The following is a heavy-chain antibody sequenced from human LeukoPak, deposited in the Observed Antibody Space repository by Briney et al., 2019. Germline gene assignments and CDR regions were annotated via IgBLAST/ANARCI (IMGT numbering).Heavy chain of an antibody. V-gene: IGHV3-9*01. J-gene: IGHJ4*02. CDR2: ISSNSGGI. Sequence: GGSLRLSCAASGFTFDDYAMHWVRQAPGKGLEWVSGISSNSGGIFYVDSVKGRFTVSRDNARNSLYLQLNDLKPEDTAFYYCARDIEAFVRGVYDSWGQGTLVTVSS. CDR3: ARDIEAFVRGVYDS. D-gene: IGHD3-10*01. CDR1: GFTFDDYA.